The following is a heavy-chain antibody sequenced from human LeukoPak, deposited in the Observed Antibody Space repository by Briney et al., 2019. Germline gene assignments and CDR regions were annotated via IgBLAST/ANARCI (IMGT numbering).Heavy chain of an antibody. CDR2: ISAYNGNT. V-gene: IGHV1-18*01. CDR3: AKGPYCSSTSCYPTEYFQH. J-gene: IGHJ1*01. Sequence: ASVKVSCKASGYTCTSYSISWVRQAPGQGIEWMGWISAYNGNTNYAQKLQGRVTMTTDTSTSTAYMELRSLRSDDTAVYYCAKGPYCSSTSCYPTEYFQHWGQGTLVPVSS. D-gene: IGHD2-2*01. CDR1: GYTCTSYS.